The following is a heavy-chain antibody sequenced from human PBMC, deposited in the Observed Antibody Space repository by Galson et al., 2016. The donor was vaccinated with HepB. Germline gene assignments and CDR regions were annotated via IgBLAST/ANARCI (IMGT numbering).Heavy chain of an antibody. CDR3: ARGLRFLEWFSDY. CDR1: GFTFSSYG. J-gene: IGHJ4*02. Sequence: SLRLSYAASGFTFSSYGMHWVRQAPGKGLEWVAVIWYDGSNKYYADSVKGRFTISRDNSKNTLYLQMNSLRAEDTAVYYCARGLRFLEWFSDYWGQGTLVTVSS. D-gene: IGHD3-3*01. CDR2: IWYDGSNK. V-gene: IGHV3-33*01.